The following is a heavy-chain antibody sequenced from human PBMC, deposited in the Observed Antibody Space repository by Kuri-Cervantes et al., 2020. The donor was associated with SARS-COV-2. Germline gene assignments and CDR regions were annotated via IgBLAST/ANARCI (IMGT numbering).Heavy chain of an antibody. V-gene: IGHV1-58*02. CDR2: IVVGSGNT. CDR3: ARDYYGSGTYYSTFFDY. D-gene: IGHD3-10*01. CDR1: GFTFTSSA. Sequence: SVKVSCKASGFTFTSSAMQWVRQARGQRLEWIGWIVVGSGNTNYAQKFQERVTITRDMSTSTAYMELSSLRSEDTAVYYCARDYYGSGTYYSTFFDYWGQGTPVTVSS. J-gene: IGHJ4*02.